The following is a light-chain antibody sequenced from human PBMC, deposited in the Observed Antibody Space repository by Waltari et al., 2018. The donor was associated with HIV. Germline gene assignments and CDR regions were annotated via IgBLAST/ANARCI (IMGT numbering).Light chain of an antibody. J-gene: IGKJ5*01. CDR1: QAISTS. CDR3: QQYKNFPIT. Sequence: AIHLTQSPSSLSASLGDRVTLTSRASQAISTSLALYQQRPGSPPKLLIYDVSSLDRGVPSRFSGSGFDTHFTLTINGLRAEDFATYHCQQYKNFPITFGRGTRLEIK. CDR2: DVS. V-gene: IGKV1D-13*01.